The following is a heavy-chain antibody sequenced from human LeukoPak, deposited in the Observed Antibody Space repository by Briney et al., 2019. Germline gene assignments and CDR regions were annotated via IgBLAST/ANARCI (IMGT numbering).Heavy chain of an antibody. CDR1: GYTFISYG. CDR3: ARDAPMVRGVITHDY. J-gene: IGHJ4*02. CDR2: ISAYNGNT. V-gene: IGHV1-18*01. D-gene: IGHD3-10*01. Sequence: ASVKVSCKASGYTFISYGISWVRQAPGQGLEWMGWISAYNGNTNYAQKLQGRVTMTTDTSTSTAYMELRSLRSDDTAVYYCARDAPMVRGVITHDYWGQGTLVTVSS.